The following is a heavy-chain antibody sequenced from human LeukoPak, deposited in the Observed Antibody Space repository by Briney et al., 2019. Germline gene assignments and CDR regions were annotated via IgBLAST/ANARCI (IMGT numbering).Heavy chain of an antibody. J-gene: IGHJ4*02. V-gene: IGHV4-59*12. CDR2: IYYSGST. CDR1: GGSISSYY. CDR3: ARDLFWSGYSY. Sequence: SETLSLTCTVSGGSISSYYWSWIRQPPGKGLEWIGYIYYSGSTNYNPSLKSRVTISVDTSKNQFSLKLSSVTAADTAVYYCARDLFWSGYSYWGQGTLVTVSS. D-gene: IGHD3-3*01.